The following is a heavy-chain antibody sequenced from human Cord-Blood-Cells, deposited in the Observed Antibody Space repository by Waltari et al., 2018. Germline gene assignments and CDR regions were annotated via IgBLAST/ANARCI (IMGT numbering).Heavy chain of an antibody. Sequence: QLQLQESGPGLVKPSETLSLTCTVSGGSISSSSYYWGWIRQPPGKGLEWIGSIYYSGSTYHNPSLKSRVTISVDTSKNQFSLKLSSVTAADTAVYYCASPSGSYYDAFDIWGQGTMVTVSS. CDR1: GGSISSSSYY. CDR3: ASPSGSYYDAFDI. CDR2: IYYSGST. J-gene: IGHJ3*02. V-gene: IGHV4-39*01. D-gene: IGHD1-26*01.